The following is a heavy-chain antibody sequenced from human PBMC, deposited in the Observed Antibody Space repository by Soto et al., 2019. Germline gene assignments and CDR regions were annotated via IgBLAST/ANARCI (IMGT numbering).Heavy chain of an antibody. CDR2: LVVGSGNT. D-gene: IGHD3-3*01. Sequence: SVKVSFKTSGFMFTSSAVPWVRQARGQRLEWIGWLVVGSGNTHYAQHFQERVTLTRDMSTGTAYMELSSLRSEDTAVYYCAAVPVLRFLKWLPAYFDYWGQGTLVTVSS. V-gene: IGHV1-58*01. CDR3: AAVPVLRFLKWLPAYFDY. CDR1: GFMFTSSA. J-gene: IGHJ4*02.